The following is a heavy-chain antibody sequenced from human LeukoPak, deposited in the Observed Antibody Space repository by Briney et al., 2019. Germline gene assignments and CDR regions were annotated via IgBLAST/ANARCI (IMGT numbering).Heavy chain of an antibody. CDR3: VKDGAIFGVPITRGGMDV. CDR1: VFTFYDFS. CDR2: ISWNSGSI. D-gene: IGHD3-3*01. Sequence: GRSLRLSCAASVFTFYDFSMHWVRQTPWKGLEWISGISWNSGSIGYADSVKGRFTISRDNGKNALYLEMNSLRAEDTALYYCVKDGAIFGVPITRGGMDVWGQGTTVTVSS. V-gene: IGHV3-9*01. J-gene: IGHJ6*02.